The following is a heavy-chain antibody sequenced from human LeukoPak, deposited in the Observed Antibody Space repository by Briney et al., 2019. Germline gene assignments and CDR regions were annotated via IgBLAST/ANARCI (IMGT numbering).Heavy chain of an antibody. V-gene: IGHV1-18*01. J-gene: IGHJ6*02. D-gene: IGHD2-2*01. Sequence: SVKFSCKASGSTFTSYGISWGRQAPGQGLEWMGWISAYNGNTNDAQKLQGRVTMTTDTSTSTAYMELRSLRSDDTAVYYCARDRGDIVVVPAAMRDYYYGMDVWGQGTTVTVSS. CDR1: GSTFTSYG. CDR3: ARDRGDIVVVPAAMRDYYYGMDV. CDR2: ISAYNGNT.